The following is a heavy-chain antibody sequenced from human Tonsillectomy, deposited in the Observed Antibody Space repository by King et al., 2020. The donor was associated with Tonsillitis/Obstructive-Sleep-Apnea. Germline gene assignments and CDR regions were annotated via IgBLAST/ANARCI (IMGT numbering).Heavy chain of an antibody. Sequence: LQLQESGPGLVKPSETLSLTCTVSGGSISSSSYYWGWIRQPPGKGLEWIGSIYYSGSTYYNPSLKSRVTISVDTSKNQFSLKLSSVTAADTAVYYCGSGYYYDSSGYSESFDYWGQGTLVTVSS. CDR1: GGSISSSSYY. J-gene: IGHJ4*02. CDR3: GSGYYYDSSGYSESFDY. CDR2: IYYSGST. V-gene: IGHV4-39*01. D-gene: IGHD3-22*01.